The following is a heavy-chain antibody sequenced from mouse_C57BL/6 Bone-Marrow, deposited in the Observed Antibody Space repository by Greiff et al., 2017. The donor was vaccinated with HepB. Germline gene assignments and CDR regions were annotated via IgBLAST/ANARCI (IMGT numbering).Heavy chain of an antibody. CDR3: ARRRNNWGVDY. Sequence: VKLQQSGAELARPGASVKLSCKASGYTFTSYGISWVKQRTGQGLEWIGEIYPRSGNTYYNEKFKGKATLTADKSSSTAYMELRSLTSEDSAVYFCARRRNNWGVDYWGQGTTLTVSS. CDR2: IYPRSGNT. D-gene: IGHD4-1*01. CDR1: GYTFTSYG. J-gene: IGHJ2*01. V-gene: IGHV1-81*01.